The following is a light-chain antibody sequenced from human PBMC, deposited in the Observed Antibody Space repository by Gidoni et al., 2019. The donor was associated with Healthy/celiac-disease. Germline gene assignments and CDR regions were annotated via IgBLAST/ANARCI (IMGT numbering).Light chain of an antibody. V-gene: IGLV2-8*01. CDR3: SSYAGSNNLV. CDR1: SSDVGGYTY. J-gene: IGLJ3*02. CDR2: EVS. Sequence: QSARTQPPSASGSPGQSVTISCTGTSSDVGGYTYVSWYQQHPGKAPKLMFYEVSKRPSGVPDRFSGSKSGNTASLTVSGLQAEDEADYYCSSYAGSNNLVFGGGTKLTVL.